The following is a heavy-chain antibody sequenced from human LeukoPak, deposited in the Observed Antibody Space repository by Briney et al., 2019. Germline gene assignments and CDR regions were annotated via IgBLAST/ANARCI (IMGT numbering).Heavy chain of an antibody. CDR3: ARESVFGSYFDY. CDR2: IYYSGSA. D-gene: IGHD2-8*01. CDR1: GVSISSGDYY. J-gene: IGHJ4*02. Sequence: PSETLSLTCTVSGVSISSGDYYWSWIRQPPGKGLEWIGYIYYSGSAYYNPSLKSRVTISVDTSKNQFSLKLSSVTAADTAVYYCARESVFGSYFDYWGQGTLVTVSS. V-gene: IGHV4-30-4*01.